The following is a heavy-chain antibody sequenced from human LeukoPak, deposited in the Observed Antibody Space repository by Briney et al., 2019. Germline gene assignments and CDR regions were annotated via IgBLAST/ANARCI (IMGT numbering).Heavy chain of an antibody. J-gene: IGHJ3*02. D-gene: IGHD2/OR15-2a*01. CDR1: GFTFSSYS. CDR2: SSSSSSYI. Sequence: GGSLTLSCAASGFTFSSYSMNWDRPAPGKGLEGVSSSSSSSSYIYYADPVKGRFTISRDNAKHSLYLQMNRLRAEDTAVYYCARGIDAFDIWGQGTMVTVSS. CDR3: ARGIDAFDI. V-gene: IGHV3-21*01.